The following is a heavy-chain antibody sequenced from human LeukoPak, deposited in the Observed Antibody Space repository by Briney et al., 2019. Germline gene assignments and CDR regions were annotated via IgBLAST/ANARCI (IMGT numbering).Heavy chain of an antibody. CDR2: IYYSGST. CDR1: GVSISSGGYY. CDR3: ARIGERYYDILTGYRADAFDI. Sequence: SQTLSLTCTVSGVSISSGGYYWGWIRQPPGKGLEWIGSIYYSGSTYYNPSLKSRVTISVDTSKNQFSLKLSSVTAADTAVYYCARIGERYYDILTGYRADAFDIWGQGTMVTVSS. V-gene: IGHV4-39*07. J-gene: IGHJ3*02. D-gene: IGHD3-9*01.